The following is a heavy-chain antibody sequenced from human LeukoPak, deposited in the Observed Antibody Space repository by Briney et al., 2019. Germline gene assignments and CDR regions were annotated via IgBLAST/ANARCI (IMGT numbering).Heavy chain of an antibody. J-gene: IGHJ4*02. Sequence: GGSLRLSCAASGFAFSSYAMSWVRQAPGKGLEWVSAISGSGGSTYYADPVKGRFTISRDNSKNTLYLQMNSLRAEDTAVYYCAKTVRGVSLFDYWGQGTLVTVSS. V-gene: IGHV3-23*01. CDR2: ISGSGGST. CDR1: GFAFSSYA. D-gene: IGHD3-10*01. CDR3: AKTVRGVSLFDY.